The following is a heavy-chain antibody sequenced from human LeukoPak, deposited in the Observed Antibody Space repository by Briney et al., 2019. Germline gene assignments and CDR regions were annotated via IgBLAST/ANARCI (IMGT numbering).Heavy chain of an antibody. V-gene: IGHV3-74*01. CDR1: GFTISGYW. D-gene: IGHD3-10*01. CDR2: ISGDGSIT. J-gene: IGHJ4*01. CDR3: ARGRAGNYYNHNDY. Sequence: QSGGALRLSCAASGFTISGYWMHWVRQAPGKGLVWVSRISGDGSITAYADSVKGRFTISRDNAKNTLYLQMNSLRAEDTAVYYCARGRAGNYYNHNDYWGQGTLVTVSS.